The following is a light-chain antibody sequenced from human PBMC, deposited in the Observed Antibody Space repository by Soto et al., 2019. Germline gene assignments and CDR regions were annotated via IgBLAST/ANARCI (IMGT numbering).Light chain of an antibody. V-gene: IGKV3-11*01. CDR3: QQRSNWPPLT. CDR2: DAS. CDR1: LNITSF. Sequence: EIVLTQSPATLSLSPGERATLSCRSSLNITSFLAWYQRPTGQAPRLLIYDASNRASGIPARFAGSGSGTDFTLTISSLEPEDSAIYYCQQRSNWPPLTFGGGTKVDIK. J-gene: IGKJ4*01.